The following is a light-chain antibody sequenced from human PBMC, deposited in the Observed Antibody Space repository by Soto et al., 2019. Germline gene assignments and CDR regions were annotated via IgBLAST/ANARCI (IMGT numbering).Light chain of an antibody. J-gene: IGKJ1*01. Sequence: DIVMTQSPATLSVSPGERATLSCRASQSVSSNLAWYQQKPGQGPRLLVYGASTRATGIPAKFSGGGSGTEFTLTIGSLQSEDFAVYYCQQYSRWPLTFGQGTKVDXK. CDR1: QSVSSN. CDR3: QQYSRWPLT. CDR2: GAS. V-gene: IGKV3-15*01.